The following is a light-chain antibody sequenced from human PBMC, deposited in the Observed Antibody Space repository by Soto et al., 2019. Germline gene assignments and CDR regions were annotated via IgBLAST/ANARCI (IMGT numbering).Light chain of an antibody. V-gene: IGLV1-47*01. CDR1: SSNIGSNY. CDR3: AAWYDSLRGV. Sequence: QSVLTQPPSASGTPGQRVTISCSGSSSNIGSNYVYWYQQLPGTAPNLLIYGNNQRPSGVPDRFSGSKSGSSASLAISGLRSEDEDDYYCAAWYDSLRGVFGGGTKLTVL. J-gene: IGLJ3*02. CDR2: GNN.